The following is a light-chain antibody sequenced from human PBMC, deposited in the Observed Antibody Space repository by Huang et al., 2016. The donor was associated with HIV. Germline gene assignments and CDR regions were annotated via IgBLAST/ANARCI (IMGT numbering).Light chain of an antibody. V-gene: IGKV3-20*01. CDR1: QSVSSRY. J-gene: IGKJ4*01. Sequence: EIVLTQSPGTLSLSPGERATLSCRARQSVSSRYLAWYQQKPGRAPRLRIYGASTRATGSPDRFSGTGSATDCTLTVSRLEPDDFAVYYCQQYGDSPLTFGGGTKVEF. CDR3: QQYGDSPLT. CDR2: GAS.